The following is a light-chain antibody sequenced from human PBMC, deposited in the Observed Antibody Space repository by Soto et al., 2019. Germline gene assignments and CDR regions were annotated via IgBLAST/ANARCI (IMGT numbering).Light chain of an antibody. CDR1: TSNIGNNY. Sequence: QSVLTQPPSVSAAPGQKVTISCSGSTSNIGNNYVSWYQQLPGAAPKLLIYDNNKRPSGTPDRFSGSKSGTSATLGITGLQTGDEADYYWGTWDSSLSALFGGGTKLTVL. J-gene: IGLJ3*02. CDR3: GTWDSSLSAL. CDR2: DNN. V-gene: IGLV1-51*01.